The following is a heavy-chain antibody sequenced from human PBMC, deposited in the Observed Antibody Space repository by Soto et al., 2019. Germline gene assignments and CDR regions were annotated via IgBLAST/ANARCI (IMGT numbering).Heavy chain of an antibody. D-gene: IGHD6-13*01. CDR1: GYTFTSYA. V-gene: IGHV1-3*01. Sequence: QVQLVQSGAEVKKPGASVKVSCKASGYTFTSYAMHWVRQAPGQRLEWMGWINAGNGNTKYSQKFQGRVTIPRDTSASTAYMELSSLRCEATAVYYCARDAGGVAAAVKYYFDYWGQGTLVTVSS. J-gene: IGHJ4*02. CDR3: ARDAGGVAAAVKYYFDY. CDR2: INAGNGNT.